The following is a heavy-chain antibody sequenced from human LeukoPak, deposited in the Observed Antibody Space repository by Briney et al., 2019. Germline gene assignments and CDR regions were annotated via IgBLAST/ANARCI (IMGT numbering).Heavy chain of an antibody. CDR3: ARDRPLLAFDM. V-gene: IGHV3-74*01. CDR2: INSDGSST. D-gene: IGHD3-3*01. J-gene: IGHJ3*02. CDR1: GFTFSSYW. Sequence: GGSLRLSCAASGFTFSSYWMQWGRPAPGGGLVWVSRINSDGSSTSYADSVKGRFTISRDNAKNTLYLQTNSLRAEDTAVYYCARDRPLLAFDMWGQGTMVTVSS.